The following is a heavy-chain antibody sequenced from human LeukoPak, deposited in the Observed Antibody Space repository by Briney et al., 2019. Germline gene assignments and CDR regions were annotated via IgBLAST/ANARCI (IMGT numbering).Heavy chain of an antibody. CDR3: ARGGYYYDSSGVDY. V-gene: IGHV1-69*13. Sequence: SVKVSCKASGGTVTTYTLTWVRQAPGQGLEWMGGIIPIFGTPNYAQKFQGRVTITADESTSTAYMELSSLRAEDTAVYYCARGGYYYDSSGVDYWGQGTLVTVSS. CDR2: IIPIFGTP. CDR1: GGTVTTYT. D-gene: IGHD3-22*01. J-gene: IGHJ4*02.